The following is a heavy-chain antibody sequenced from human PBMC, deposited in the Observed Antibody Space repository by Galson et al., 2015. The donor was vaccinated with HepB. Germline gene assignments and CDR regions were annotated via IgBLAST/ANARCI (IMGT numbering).Heavy chain of an antibody. Sequence: SLRLSCAASGFTFSSYAMHWVRQAPGKGLEWVAVISYDGSNKYYADSVKGRFTISRDNSKNTLYLQMNSLRAEDTAVYYCAREGPYSRYFDYWGQGTLVTVSS. J-gene: IGHJ4*02. CDR1: GFTFSSYA. V-gene: IGHV3-30*04. CDR2: ISYDGSNK. CDR3: AREGPYSRYFDY. D-gene: IGHD6-13*01.